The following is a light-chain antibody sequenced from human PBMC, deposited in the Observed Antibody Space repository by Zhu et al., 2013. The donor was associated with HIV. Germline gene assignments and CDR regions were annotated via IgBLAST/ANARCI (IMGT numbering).Light chain of an antibody. V-gene: IGKV4-1*01. J-gene: IGKJ2*01. Sequence: DIVMTQSPDSLAVSLGERATINCRSSRTILYTSNDKNYLAWYQQKPGQSPRLLIYWSSTRESGVPDRFSGSGSGTDFTLTISSLQAEDVAVYYCQQYYSTPYTFGQGTKLEIK. CDR2: WSS. CDR1: RTILYTSNDKNY. CDR3: QQYYSTPYT.